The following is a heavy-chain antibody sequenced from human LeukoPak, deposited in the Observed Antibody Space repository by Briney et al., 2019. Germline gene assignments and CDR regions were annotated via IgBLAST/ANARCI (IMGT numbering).Heavy chain of an antibody. CDR1: GGSFSGYY. D-gene: IGHD4-23*01. CDR3: ARNSSPYYYYYYMDV. CDR2: INHSGST. J-gene: IGHJ6*03. V-gene: IGHV4-34*01. Sequence: SETLSLTCAVYGGSFSGYYWSWLRQPPGKGLEWIGEINHSGSTNYNPSLKSRVTISVDTSKNQFSLKLSSLTAADTAVYYCARNSSPYYYYYYMDVWGKGTTVTVSS.